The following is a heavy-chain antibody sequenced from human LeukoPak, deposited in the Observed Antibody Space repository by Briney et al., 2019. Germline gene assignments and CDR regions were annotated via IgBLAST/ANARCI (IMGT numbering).Heavy chain of an antibody. CDR1: GLSFRSYS. D-gene: IGHD6-19*01. V-gene: IGHV3-48*04. J-gene: IGHJ5*02. CDR3: AKDLVSSGWYGWFDP. Sequence: GGSLRLSCVASGLSFRSYSMNWVRQAPGKGLEWVSYISSTSSTIYYADSVEGRFTISRDNAKKSLYLQMNSLRAEDTALYYCAKDLVSSGWYGWFDPWGQGTLVTVSS. CDR2: ISSTSSTI.